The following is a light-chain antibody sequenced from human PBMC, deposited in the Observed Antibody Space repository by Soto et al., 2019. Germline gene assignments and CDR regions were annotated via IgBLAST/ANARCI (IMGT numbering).Light chain of an antibody. Sequence: DIQMTQSPSSLSASVGDRVTITCRASQGISNYLAWYQQSPGKVPKLLIYAASTLQSGVPSRFSGSGSGTDFTLTISSLQHEDVETYYCHKYNGAPQTFGQGTRVEIK. V-gene: IGKV1-27*01. CDR3: HKYNGAPQT. CDR2: AAS. CDR1: QGISNY. J-gene: IGKJ1*01.